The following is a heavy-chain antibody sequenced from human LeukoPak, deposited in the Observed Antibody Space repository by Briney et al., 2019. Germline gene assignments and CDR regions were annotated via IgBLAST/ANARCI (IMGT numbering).Heavy chain of an antibody. CDR1: GYTFTSYG. CDR3: AREARYYYDSSGYYHDAFDI. J-gene: IGHJ3*02. D-gene: IGHD3-22*01. CDR2: ISAYNGNT. Sequence: ASVKVSCKASGYTFTSYGISWVRQAPGQGLEWMGWISAYNGNTNYAQKLQGRVTMTTDTSTSTAYMELRSLRSDDTAVYYCAREARYYYDSSGYYHDAFDIWGQGTMVTVSS. V-gene: IGHV1-18*01.